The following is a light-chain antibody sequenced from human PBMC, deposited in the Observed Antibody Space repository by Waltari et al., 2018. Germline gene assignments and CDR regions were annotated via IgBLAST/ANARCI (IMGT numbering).Light chain of an antibody. Sequence: QSALTQPASLSGSLGQSITISCSGTSSDIGGHDHVSWSQQHPGKAPKLMLYGVTGRPAGGSAPVSCSKSGNTASLAISGLQAEDEADYYCTSYTSAGPLYVFGTGTKVFVL. J-gene: IGLJ1*01. CDR2: GVT. CDR3: TSYTSAGPLYV. V-gene: IGLV2-14*03. CDR1: SSDIGGHDH.